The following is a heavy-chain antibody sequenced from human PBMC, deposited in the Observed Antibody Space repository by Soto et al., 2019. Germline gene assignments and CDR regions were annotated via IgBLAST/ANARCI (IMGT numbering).Heavy chain of an antibody. Sequence: GASVKVSCKASGYTFTSYAMHWVRQAPGPRLEWMGWINAGNGNTKYSQKFQGRVTITRDTSASTAYMELSSLRSEDTAVYYCARDGAVAGLDAFDIWGQGTMVTVSS. D-gene: IGHD6-19*01. CDR1: GYTFTSYA. J-gene: IGHJ3*02. CDR2: INAGNGNT. V-gene: IGHV1-3*01. CDR3: ARDGAVAGLDAFDI.